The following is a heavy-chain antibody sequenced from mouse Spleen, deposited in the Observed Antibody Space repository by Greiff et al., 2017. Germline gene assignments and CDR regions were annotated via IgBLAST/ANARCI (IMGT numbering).Heavy chain of an antibody. V-gene: IGHV1-69*02. J-gene: IGHJ3*01. Sequence: QVQLQQSGAELVKPGASVKLSCKASGYTFTSYWMHWVKQRPGQGLEWIGEIDPSDSYTNYNQKFKGKATLTVDKSSSTAYMQLSSLTSEDSAVYYCARDGNLFAYWGQGTLVTVSA. CDR3: ARDGNLFAY. CDR2: IDPSDSYT. CDR1: GYTFTSYW. D-gene: IGHD2-1*01.